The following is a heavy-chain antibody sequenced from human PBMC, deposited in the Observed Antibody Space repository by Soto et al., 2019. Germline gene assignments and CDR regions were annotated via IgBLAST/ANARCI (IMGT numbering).Heavy chain of an antibody. V-gene: IGHV3-74*01. CDR1: GLTFNRYW. Sequence: PGGSLRLSCAASGLTFNRYWMHWVRHAPGKGLVWVSHINTDGSNTNYADSVKGRFTISRDNAKSTLYLQMNSLRAEDTALYYCAKDLGSGKPYYYYAMDVWGQGTTVTVSS. D-gene: IGHD3-10*01. CDR2: INTDGSNT. CDR3: AKDLGSGKPYYYYAMDV. J-gene: IGHJ6*02.